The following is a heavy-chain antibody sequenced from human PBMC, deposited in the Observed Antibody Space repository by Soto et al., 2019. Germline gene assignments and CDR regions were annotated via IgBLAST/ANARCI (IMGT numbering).Heavy chain of an antibody. Sequence: GGSLRLSCKGSGYSFSTYWIGWVRQMPGKGLEWMGIIYPGDSDTRQSPSFQGQVTISADKSISTTYLQWSSLKASDTAIYYCARRQYQLTTAFDIWGQGTMVTVSS. V-gene: IGHV5-51*01. J-gene: IGHJ3*02. CDR3: ARRQYQLTTAFDI. CDR2: IYPGDSDT. CDR1: GYSFSTYW. D-gene: IGHD2-2*01.